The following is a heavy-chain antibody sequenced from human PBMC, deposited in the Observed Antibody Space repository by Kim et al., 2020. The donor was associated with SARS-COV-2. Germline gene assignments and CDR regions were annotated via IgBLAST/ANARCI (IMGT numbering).Heavy chain of an antibody. J-gene: IGHJ3*02. Sequence: SETLSLTCTVSGGSISSGDYYWSWIRQPPGKGLEWIGYIYYSGSTYYNPSLKSRVTISVDTSKNQFSLKLSSVTAADTAVYYCARDLPFYCSSTSCYPDAFDIWGQGTMVTVSS. D-gene: IGHD2-2*01. CDR2: IYYSGST. CDR1: GGSISSGDYY. V-gene: IGHV4-30-4*01. CDR3: ARDLPFYCSSTSCYPDAFDI.